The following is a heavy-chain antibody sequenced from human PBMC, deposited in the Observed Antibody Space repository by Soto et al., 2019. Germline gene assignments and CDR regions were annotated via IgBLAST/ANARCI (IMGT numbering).Heavy chain of an antibody. CDR2: INHSGST. D-gene: IGHD3-3*01. Sequence: SETLSLTCAVYGGCFSGYYWSWIRQPPGKGLEWIGEINHSGSTNYNPSLKSRVTISVDTSKNQFSLKLSSVTAADTAVYYCAGGPKFFGVVIYPSHFDYWGQGTMSTFST. V-gene: IGHV4-34*01. J-gene: IGHJ4*02. CDR1: GGCFSGYY. CDR3: AGGPKFFGVVIYPSHFDY.